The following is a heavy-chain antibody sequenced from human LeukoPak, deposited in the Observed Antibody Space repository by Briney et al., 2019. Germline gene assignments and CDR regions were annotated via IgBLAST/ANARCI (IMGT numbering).Heavy chain of an antibody. CDR1: GFTFSSYS. CDR2: ISSSSGYI. D-gene: IGHD6-19*01. J-gene: IGHJ3*02. CDR3: ARDGSGWSDAFDI. Sequence: GGSLKLSCAASGFTFSSYSMNWVRQALGEGLEWVSSISSSSGYIYYADSLKGRFTITRDNAKNSLYLQMNSLRADDTAVYYCARDGSGWSDAFDIWGQGTMVTVSS. V-gene: IGHV3-21*01.